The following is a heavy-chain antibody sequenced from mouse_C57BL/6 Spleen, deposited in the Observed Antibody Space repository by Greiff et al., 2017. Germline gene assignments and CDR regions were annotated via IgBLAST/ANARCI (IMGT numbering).Heavy chain of an antibody. V-gene: IGHV1-50*01. CDR3: ARGYRAMDY. Sequence: VQLQQPGAELVKPGASVKLSCKASGYTFTSYWMQWVKQRPGQGLEWIGEIDPSDSYTNYNQNVKGKATLTVDTSSSTAYMQLSSLTSEDSAVEDCARGYRAMDYWGQGTSVTVSS. CDR2: IDPSDSYT. D-gene: IGHD2-2*01. CDR1: GYTFTSYW. J-gene: IGHJ4*01.